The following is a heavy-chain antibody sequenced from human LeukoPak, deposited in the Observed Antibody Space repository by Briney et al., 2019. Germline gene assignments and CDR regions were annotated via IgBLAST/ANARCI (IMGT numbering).Heavy chain of an antibody. CDR3: ARDKRSDDYGDPKVLFDY. J-gene: IGHJ4*02. V-gene: IGHV4-39*07. D-gene: IGHD4-17*01. CDR1: GGSITSNSYY. CDR2: ISYSGST. Sequence: SETLSLTCTVSGGSITSNSYYWVWIRQAPGKGLEWIGHISYSGSTYYNPSLKSRVTISLDTSKNQFSLKLTSVTAADTAVYYCARDKRSDDYGDPKVLFDYWGQGTLVTVSS.